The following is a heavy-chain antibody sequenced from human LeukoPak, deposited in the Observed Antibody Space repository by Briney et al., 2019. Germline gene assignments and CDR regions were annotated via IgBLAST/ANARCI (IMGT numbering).Heavy chain of an antibody. V-gene: IGHV1-18*01. J-gene: IGHJ4*02. CDR1: GYTFTKYG. D-gene: IGHD2-2*01. CDR2: ISTYNGDT. Sequence: ASVKVSCKASGYTFTKYGISWVRQTPGQGLERMGWISTYNGDTQYAQNLQGRVTMTTDTSTSTAYMELRSLTSDDTAVYYCARVDCSSSSCYDFWGQGTLVTVSS. CDR3: ARVDCSSSSCYDF.